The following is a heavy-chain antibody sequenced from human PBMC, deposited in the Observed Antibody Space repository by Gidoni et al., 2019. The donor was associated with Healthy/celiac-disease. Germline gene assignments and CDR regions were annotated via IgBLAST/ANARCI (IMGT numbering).Heavy chain of an antibody. J-gene: IGHJ2*01. CDR1: GGSISSSSYY. V-gene: IGHV4-39*01. CDR3: AMNSRLGIDKYWYFDL. Sequence: QLQLQASGPGLVKPSEPLSLTCTVSGGSISSSSYYGGWIRQPPGKGLEWIGSIYYSGSTYYNPSLKSRVTISVDTSKNQFSLKLSSVTAADTAVYYCAMNSRLGIDKYWYFDLWGRGTLVTVSS. CDR2: IYYSGST. D-gene: IGHD7-27*01.